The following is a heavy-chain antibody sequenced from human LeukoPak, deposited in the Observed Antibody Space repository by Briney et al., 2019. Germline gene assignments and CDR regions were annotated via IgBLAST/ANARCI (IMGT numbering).Heavy chain of an antibody. D-gene: IGHD3-3*01. CDR2: ISSSSTI. V-gene: IGHV3-48*01. Sequence: GGSLRLSCAASGFTFSSYSMNWVRQAPGKGLEWVSYISSSSTIYYADSVKGRFTISRDNAKNSLYLQTNSLRAEDTAVYYCARDAVDYDFWSGSQTYNWFDPWGQGTLVTVSS. J-gene: IGHJ5*02. CDR3: ARDAVDYDFWSGSQTYNWFDP. CDR1: GFTFSSYS.